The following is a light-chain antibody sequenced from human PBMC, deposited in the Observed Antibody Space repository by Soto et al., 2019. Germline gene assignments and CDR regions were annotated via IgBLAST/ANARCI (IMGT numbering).Light chain of an antibody. CDR3: QQYGSSPLT. Sequence: EIGLTQSTCTLSWSPGERAALSWWASQTVSTRFLAWYQQRRGQAPRLLIYGASSRATGIPDRFSGSVYGTDFNLTISRLETEDFAVYYCQQYGSSPLTFGGGTKVDIK. J-gene: IGKJ4*01. V-gene: IGKV3-20*01. CDR2: GAS. CDR1: QTVSTRF.